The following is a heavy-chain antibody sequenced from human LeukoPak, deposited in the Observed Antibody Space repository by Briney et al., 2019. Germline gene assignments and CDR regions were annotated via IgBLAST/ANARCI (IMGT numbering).Heavy chain of an antibody. CDR3: ARDQTEITMVRGVIIGYYGMDV. J-gene: IGHJ6*02. V-gene: IGHV1-8*01. CDR2: MNPNSGNT. Sequence: ASVKVSCKASGYTFTSYDINWLRQATGQGLEWMGWMNPNSGNTGYAQKFQGRVTMTRNTSITTAYMELSSLRSEDTAVYYCARDQTEITMVRGVIIGYYGMDVWGQGTTVTVSS. D-gene: IGHD3-10*01. CDR1: GYTFTSYD.